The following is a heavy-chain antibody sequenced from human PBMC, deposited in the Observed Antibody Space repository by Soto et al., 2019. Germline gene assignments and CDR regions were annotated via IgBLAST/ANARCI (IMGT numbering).Heavy chain of an antibody. CDR3: TREAGYCSRTSCYRRAFDS. D-gene: IGHD2-2*01. CDR1: GFTFSSHW. J-gene: IGHJ3*02. Sequence: EVQLVESGGDLVQPGGSVRLSCAASGFTFSSHWMHWVRRVQGKGLVWVSHINTDGGITGYADSVKGRFTISRDNAKNTLYLQMNGLRVEDTSVYYCTREAGYCSRTSCYRRAFDSWGQGTMVTVPS. V-gene: IGHV3-74*01. CDR2: INTDGGIT.